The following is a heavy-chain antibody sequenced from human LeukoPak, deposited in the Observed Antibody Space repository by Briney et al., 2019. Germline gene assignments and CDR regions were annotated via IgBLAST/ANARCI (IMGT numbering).Heavy chain of an antibody. Sequence: SETLSLTCAVYGGSFSGYYWSWIRQPPGKGLEWIGEINHSGSTNYNPSLKSRVTISVDTSKNQFSLKLSSVTAADTAVYYCARFACCGGHCWYYFDYWGQGSLVTVSS. CDR3: ARFACCGGHCWYYFDY. CDR2: INHSGST. V-gene: IGHV4-34*01. CDR1: GGSFSGYY. J-gene: IGHJ4*02. D-gene: IGHD2-21*02.